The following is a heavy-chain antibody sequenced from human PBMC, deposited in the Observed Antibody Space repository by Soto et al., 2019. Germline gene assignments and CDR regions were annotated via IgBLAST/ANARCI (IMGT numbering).Heavy chain of an antibody. J-gene: IGHJ5*01. V-gene: IGHV4-39*01. CDR1: GGSISSSSYY. CDR2: IYYSGST. CDR3: ARHGTSSGVVSLTLES. D-gene: IGHD3-3*01. Sequence: PSETLSLTCTVSGGSISSSSYYWGWIRQPPGKGLEWIGSIYYSGSTYYNPSLKSRVTISVDTSKNQFTLKLSSVTAADTAVYYCARHGTSSGVVSLTLESWGQGTLVTVSS.